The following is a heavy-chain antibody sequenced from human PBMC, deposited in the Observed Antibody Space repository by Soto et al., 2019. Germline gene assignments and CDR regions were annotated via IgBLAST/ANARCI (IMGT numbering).Heavy chain of an antibody. V-gene: IGHV4-34*01. Sequence: QVQLQQWGAGLLKPSETLSLTCAVYGGSFSGYYWSWIRQPPGKGLEWIGEINHSGSTNYNPSLKSRVTISVDTSKNQFSLTLSSVTAADTAVYYCARGAGSPYYFDYWGQGTLVTVSS. CDR1: GGSFSGYY. J-gene: IGHJ4*02. D-gene: IGHD3-10*01. CDR2: INHSGST. CDR3: ARGAGSPYYFDY.